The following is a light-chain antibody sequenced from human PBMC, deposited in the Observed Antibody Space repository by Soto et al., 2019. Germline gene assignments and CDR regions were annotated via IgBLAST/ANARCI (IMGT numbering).Light chain of an antibody. CDR1: QSISSH. CDR3: QQSYATPLT. V-gene: IGKV1-39*01. J-gene: IGKJ4*01. Sequence: DIPMTQSPSSLSASVGDRVTITCRASQSISSHLNWYQKKSGEAPKLLIYAASRLQSGVPSRFSGSGSGTEFTLTISSLQPEDFATYHCQQSYATPLTFGGGSKIDIK. CDR2: AAS.